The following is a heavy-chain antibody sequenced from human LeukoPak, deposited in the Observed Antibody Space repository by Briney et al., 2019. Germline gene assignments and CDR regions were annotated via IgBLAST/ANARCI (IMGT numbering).Heavy chain of an antibody. D-gene: IGHD3-22*01. V-gene: IGHV4-39*07. CDR2: INHSGST. CDR1: GGSISSSSYY. J-gene: IGHJ4*02. Sequence: SETLSLTCTVSGGSISSSSYYWGWIRQPPGKGLEWIGEINHSGSTNYNPSLKSRVTISVDTSKNQFSLKLSSVTAADTAVYYCARGAYDSSGSLDYWGQGTLVTVSS. CDR3: ARGAYDSSGSLDY.